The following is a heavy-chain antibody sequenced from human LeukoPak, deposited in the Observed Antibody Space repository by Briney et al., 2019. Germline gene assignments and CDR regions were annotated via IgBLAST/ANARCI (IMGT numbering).Heavy chain of an antibody. CDR2: IRYDGSNK. J-gene: IGHJ4*02. CDR1: GFTFSSYG. V-gene: IGHV3-30*02. Sequence: PGRSLRLSCAASGFTFSSYGMHWVRQAPGKGLEWVAFIRYDGSNKYYADSVKGRFTISRDNSKNTLYLQMNSLRAEDTAVYYCAKDRFITMVRGAVDYWGQGTLVTVSS. CDR3: AKDRFITMVRGAVDY. D-gene: IGHD3-10*01.